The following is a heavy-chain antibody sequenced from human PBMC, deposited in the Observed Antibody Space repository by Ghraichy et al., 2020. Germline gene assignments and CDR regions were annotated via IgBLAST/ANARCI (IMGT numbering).Heavy chain of an antibody. CDR3: ARKRGYSYGFNGSRPYYYYGMDV. CDR2: INHSGST. D-gene: IGHD5-18*01. Sequence: SETLSLTCAVYGGSFSGYYWSWIRQPPGKGLEWIGEINHSGSTNYNPSLKSRVTISVDTSKNQFSLKLSSVTAADTAVYYCARKRGYSYGFNGSRPYYYYGMDVWGQGTTVTVSS. V-gene: IGHV4-34*01. CDR1: GGSFSGYY. J-gene: IGHJ6*02.